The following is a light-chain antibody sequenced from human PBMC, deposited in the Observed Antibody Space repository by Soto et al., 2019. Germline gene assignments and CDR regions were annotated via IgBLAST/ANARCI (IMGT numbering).Light chain of an antibody. V-gene: IGLV7-43*01. CDR1: TGAITSGHY. CDR2: STS. Sequence: QTVVTQEPSLTVSPGGTVTVTCASSTGAITSGHYPNWFQQKPGQAPRALIYSTSNKYSWTPARFSGSLLGAKAALTLSGVQPEDEAEYYCLLYLGGTHVFGTGTKVTVL. CDR3: LLYLGGTHV. J-gene: IGLJ1*01.